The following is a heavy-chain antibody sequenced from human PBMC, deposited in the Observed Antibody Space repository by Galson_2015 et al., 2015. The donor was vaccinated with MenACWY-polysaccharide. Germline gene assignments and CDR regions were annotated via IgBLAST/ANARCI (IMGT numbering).Heavy chain of an antibody. CDR2: IHATGST. CDR3: ARRSLDNWYFDL. D-gene: IGHD1-1*01. CDR1: HDSISSSY. Sequence: LSLTCTVSHDSISSSYWSWIRQSADTGLEYIGRIHATGSTAYNPSFRSRVAMSVDLPRNQVSLRLASVTASDTAIYFCARRSLDNWYFDLWGRGSLVIVSS. J-gene: IGHJ2*01. V-gene: IGHV4-4*07.